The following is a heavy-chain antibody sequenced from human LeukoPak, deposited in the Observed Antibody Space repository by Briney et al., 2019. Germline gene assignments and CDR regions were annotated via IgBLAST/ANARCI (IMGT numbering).Heavy chain of an antibody. D-gene: IGHD6-13*01. Sequence: GGSLRLSCAASGFTLSSYSMNWVRKAPGKGLEWVSSISSSSSYIYYADSVKGRFTISRDNAKNSLYLQMNSLRAEDTAVYYCARDPYSSSWYYFDYWGQGTLVTVSS. V-gene: IGHV3-21*01. CDR3: ARDPYSSSWYYFDY. CDR2: ISSSSSYI. CDR1: GFTLSSYS. J-gene: IGHJ4*02.